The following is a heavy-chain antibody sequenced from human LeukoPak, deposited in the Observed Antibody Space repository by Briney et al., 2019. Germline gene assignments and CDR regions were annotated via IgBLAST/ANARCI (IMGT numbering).Heavy chain of an antibody. D-gene: IGHD3-22*01. CDR1: GFTFNSYS. J-gene: IGHJ4*02. V-gene: IGHV3-21*01. CDR3: ARYYNESSGGELDY. CDR2: ISSRSDHI. Sequence: GGSLRLSCAASGFTFNSYSMNWVRQAPGEGLEWVSSISSRSDHIYYAHSVKGRFTISRANAKNSLYLQITSLRAEDTAVYSCARYYNESSGGELDYWGQGTLVTVSS.